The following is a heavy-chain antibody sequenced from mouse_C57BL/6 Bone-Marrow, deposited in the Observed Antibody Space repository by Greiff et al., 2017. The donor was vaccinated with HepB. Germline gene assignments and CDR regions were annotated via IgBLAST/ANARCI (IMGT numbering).Heavy chain of an antibody. CDR1: GFTFSDYG. CDR3: ARLPYGNYDFYFDY. V-gene: IGHV5-15*01. D-gene: IGHD2-1*01. CDR2: ISNLAYSI. J-gene: IGHJ2*01. Sequence: EVKLMESGGGLVQPGGSLKLSCAASGFTFSDYGMAWVRQAPRKGPEWVAFISNLAYSIYYADTVTGRFTISRENAKNTLYLEMSSLRSEDTAMYYCARLPYGNYDFYFDYWGQGTTLTVSS.